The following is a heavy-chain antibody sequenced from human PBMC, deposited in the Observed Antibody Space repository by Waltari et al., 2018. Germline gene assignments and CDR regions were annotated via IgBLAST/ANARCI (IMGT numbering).Heavy chain of an antibody. CDR3: ARGGVPDYYGSGSPYRNWFDP. J-gene: IGHJ5*02. Sequence: QVQLKQWGAGTLKPSDTLSLTCGVYGGSFSGSHWTWVRQSPGKGLGWIGGGNNGGVTHSRPRLKSRVTISVDASKNQFSLFVRAVTAADTAVYYCARGGVPDYYGSGSPYRNWFDPWGQGTLVTVSS. D-gene: IGHD3-10*01. CDR1: GGSFSGSH. V-gene: IGHV4-34*02. CDR2: GNNGGVT.